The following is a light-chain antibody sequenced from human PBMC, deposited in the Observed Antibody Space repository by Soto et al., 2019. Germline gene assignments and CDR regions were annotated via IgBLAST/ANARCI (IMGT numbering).Light chain of an antibody. J-gene: IGLJ1*01. CDR1: YSNIGSNS. Sequence: QLVLTQPPSASGTPGQRVTISCSGSYSNIGSNSLSWFQQLPGTAPKLLIYNSNQRPSGVPDRFSGSKSGTSASLAISGLQSEDEADYYCATWDDSLNGHVFGTGTKVTVL. CDR3: ATWDDSLNGHV. V-gene: IGLV1-44*01. CDR2: NSN.